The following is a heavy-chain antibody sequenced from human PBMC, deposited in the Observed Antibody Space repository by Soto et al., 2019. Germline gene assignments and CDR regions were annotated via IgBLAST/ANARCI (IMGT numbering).Heavy chain of an antibody. V-gene: IGHV3-21*01. Sequence: GGSLRLSCTASGFTFSTYSLNWVRQAPGKGLEWVSFITGSSGHKFYADSLRGRFTISRDNAKNSLYLQMNNLRAEDTAIYYCARDGEAHFGLDVWGQGTMVTVSS. D-gene: IGHD3-10*01. CDR2: ITGSSGHK. CDR3: ARDGEAHFGLDV. CDR1: GFTFSTYS. J-gene: IGHJ6*02.